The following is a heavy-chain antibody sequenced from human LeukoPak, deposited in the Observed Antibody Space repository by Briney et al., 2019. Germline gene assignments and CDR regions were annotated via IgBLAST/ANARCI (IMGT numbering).Heavy chain of an antibody. J-gene: IGHJ6*02. V-gene: IGHV3-23*01. CDR3: AKVLSDFWSGYSLFNYYYYGMDV. D-gene: IGHD3-3*01. CDR1: GFTFSSYA. CDR2: ISGSGGST. Sequence: GGSLRLSCAASGFTFSSYAMSWVRQAPGKGLEWVSAISGSGGSTYYADSVKGRFTISRDNSKNTLYLQMNSLRAEDTAVYYCAKVLSDFWSGYSLFNYYYYGMDVWGQGTTVIVSS.